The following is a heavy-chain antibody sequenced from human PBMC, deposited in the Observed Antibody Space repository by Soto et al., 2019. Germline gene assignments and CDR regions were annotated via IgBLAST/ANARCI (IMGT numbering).Heavy chain of an antibody. V-gene: IGHV1-18*01. Sequence: QVQLEQSEAEVKKPGASVKVSCKASGYTFTSYGLTWVRQAPGQGLEWMGWISAYNGKTYYAQKLQGRVTMTTDTSTSTAYMELRSLRSDDTAVYYCARVRVFSGYGSGSSTYYYYGMDVWGQGTTVTVSS. CDR2: ISAYNGKT. CDR1: GYTFTSYG. D-gene: IGHD3-10*01. J-gene: IGHJ6*02. CDR3: ARVRVFSGYGSGSSTYYYYGMDV.